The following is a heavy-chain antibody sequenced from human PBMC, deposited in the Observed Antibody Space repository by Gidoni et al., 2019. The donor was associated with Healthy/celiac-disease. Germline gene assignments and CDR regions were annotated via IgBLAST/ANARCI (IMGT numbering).Heavy chain of an antibody. D-gene: IGHD6-13*01. V-gene: IGHV4-34*01. J-gene: IGHJ5*02. CDR3: ARAGAAAGTINNWFDP. CDR1: GGSFSGYY. CDR2: INHSGST. Sequence: QVQLQQWGAGLLTPSETLSLTCAVYGGSFSGYYWSWIRQPPGKGLEWIGEINHSGSTNYNPSLKSRVTISVDTSKNQFSLKLSSVTAADTAVYYCARAGAAAGTINNWFDPWGQGTLVTVSS.